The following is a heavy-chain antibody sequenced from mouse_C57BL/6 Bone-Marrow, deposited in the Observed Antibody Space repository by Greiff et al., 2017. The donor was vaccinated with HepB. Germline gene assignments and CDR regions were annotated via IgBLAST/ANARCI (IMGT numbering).Heavy chain of an antibody. D-gene: IGHD2-5*01. CDR2: ISSGGNYI. Sequence: EVKLVESGEGLVKPGGSLKLSCAASGFTFSSYAMSWVRQTPEKRLEWVAYISSGGNYIYYADTVKGRFTISRDNARNTLYLQMSSLKSEDTAMYYCTSLAYYSTLMDYWGKGTSVTVSS. CDR3: TSLAYYSTLMDY. CDR1: GFTFSSYA. J-gene: IGHJ4*01. V-gene: IGHV5-9-1*02.